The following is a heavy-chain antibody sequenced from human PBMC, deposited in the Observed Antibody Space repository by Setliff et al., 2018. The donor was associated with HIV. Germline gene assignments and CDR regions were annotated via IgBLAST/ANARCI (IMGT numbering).Heavy chain of an antibody. J-gene: IGHJ1*01. Sequence: SGPTLVNPTQTLTLTCTLSGLSLNISDVGVGWLRQPPGKALEWLALIYWNDDKRYSPSLKSRVTVTKDTAKNQVVLTMTNMDPADTATYFCTHSPDTWYFGEYFRHWGQGTLVTVST. V-gene: IGHV2-5*01. CDR2: IYWNDDK. CDR1: GLSLNISDVG. D-gene: IGHD3-9*01. CDR3: THSPDTWYFGEYFRH.